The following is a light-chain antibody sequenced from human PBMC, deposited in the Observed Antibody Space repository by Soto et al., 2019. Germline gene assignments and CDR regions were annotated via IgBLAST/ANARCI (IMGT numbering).Light chain of an antibody. V-gene: IGKV3-15*01. J-gene: IGKJ4*01. CDR3: QQYNNWPLT. CDR1: QSVSSN. Sequence: EIVMTQSPATLSVSPGERATLSCRASQSVSSNLAWYQQQPGQAPRLLIYGASTRATGFPARFSGSGSGTAFTLTISSLQSEDFAVYYCQQYNNWPLTFGGGTKVDI. CDR2: GAS.